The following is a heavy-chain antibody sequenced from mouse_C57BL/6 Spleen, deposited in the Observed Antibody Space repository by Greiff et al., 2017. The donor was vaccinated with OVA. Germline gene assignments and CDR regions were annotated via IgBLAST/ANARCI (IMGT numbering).Heavy chain of an antibody. V-gene: IGHV5-9*01. CDR3: ARHPQGFAY. CDR2: ISGGGGNT. J-gene: IGHJ3*01. Sequence: DVMLVESGGGLVKPGGSLKLSCAASGFTFSSYTMSWVRQTPEKRLEWVATISGGGGNTYYPDSVKGRFTISRDNAKNTLYLQMSSLRSEDTALYYCARHPQGFAYWGQGTLVTVSA. CDR1: GFTFSSYT.